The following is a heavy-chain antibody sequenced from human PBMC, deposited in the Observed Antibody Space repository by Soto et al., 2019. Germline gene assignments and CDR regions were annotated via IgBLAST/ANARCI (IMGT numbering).Heavy chain of an antibody. CDR3: ARRFGGSSWYDGMDV. Sequence: EVQLVQSGAEVKKPGESLKISCKGSGYSFTSYWIGWVRQMPGKGLEWMGIIYPGDSDTRYSPSFQGQVTISADKSISTAYLQESSPKASDTARYYCARRFGGSSWYDGMDVWGQGTTVTVSS. CDR1: GYSFTSYW. J-gene: IGHJ6*02. D-gene: IGHD6-13*01. V-gene: IGHV5-51*03. CDR2: IYPGDSDT.